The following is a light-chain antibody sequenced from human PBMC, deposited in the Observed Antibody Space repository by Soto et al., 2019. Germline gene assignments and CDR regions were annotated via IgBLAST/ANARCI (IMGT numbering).Light chain of an antibody. V-gene: IGLV1-47*01. J-gene: IGLJ1*01. CDR2: KNN. CDR3: AAWDDSLSGYV. Sequence: QSVLTQPPSASGTPGQRLTISCSGSSSNIGSNYVYWYQQLPGTTPKLLIYKNNQRPSGVPERFSGSKSGTSASLAISGLRSEDEADYYCAAWDDSLSGYVLGIGTRSPS. CDR1: SSNIGSNY.